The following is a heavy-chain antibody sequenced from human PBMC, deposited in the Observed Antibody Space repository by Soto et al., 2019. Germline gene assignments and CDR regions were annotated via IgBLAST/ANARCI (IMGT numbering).Heavy chain of an antibody. CDR1: GGSISSGGYY. CDR3: ARGAHITGMEGAVDT. J-gene: IGHJ5*02. CDR2: NYNSWSS. D-gene: IGHD1-20*01. V-gene: IGHV4-31*03. Sequence: QVQLQESGPGLVKPPQTLSLTCTVSGGSISSGGYYWSWIRQLPGKGLEWIGYNYNSWSSYYNPSLKCWVTISVDTSKNQCSLKLISVTAADTAVYYCARGAHITGMEGAVDTWGKGTRVNVSS.